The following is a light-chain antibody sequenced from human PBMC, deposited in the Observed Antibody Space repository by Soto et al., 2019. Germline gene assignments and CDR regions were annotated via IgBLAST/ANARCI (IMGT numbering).Light chain of an antibody. V-gene: IGKV3-20*01. Sequence: DILLTQSPGTLSLSPGERATLSCRASQNVDSNYLAWYQQKPGQAPRIIIFGASGRATGIPDRFSGSGSGTDFTLTISRLEPEDFAVYYCQQYGSSSWTFGQGTKVDI. CDR1: QNVDSNY. CDR3: QQYGSSSWT. CDR2: GAS. J-gene: IGKJ1*01.